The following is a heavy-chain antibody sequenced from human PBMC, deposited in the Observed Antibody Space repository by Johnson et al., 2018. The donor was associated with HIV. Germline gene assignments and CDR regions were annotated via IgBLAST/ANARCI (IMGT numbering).Heavy chain of an antibody. CDR1: GFTFSSYG. CDR2: LKSRTDGETA. V-gene: IGHV3-15*01. CDR3: ARAGDYDILTGSLMKGAFDI. Sequence: EVQLVESGGGVVQPGRSLRLSCVASGFTFSSYGMHWVRQAPGKGLEWVGRLKSRTDGETADYAAPVKGRFTISRDDSKNTLYLQMNSLRAGDTAAYDCARAGDYDILTGSLMKGAFDIWGQGTMVIVSS. J-gene: IGHJ3*02. D-gene: IGHD3-9*01.